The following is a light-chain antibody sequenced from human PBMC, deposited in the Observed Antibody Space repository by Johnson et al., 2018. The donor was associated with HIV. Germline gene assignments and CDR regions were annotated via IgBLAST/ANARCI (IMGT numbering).Light chain of an antibody. J-gene: IGLJ1*01. CDR1: SSNIGNNY. V-gene: IGLV1-51*01. Sequence: QSVLTQPPSVSAAPGQKVTISCSRSSSNIGNNYVSWYQQLPGTAPKLLIYDNNKRPSGIPDRFSGSKSGTSATLGITGLQTGDEADYYCGTWDSSLSAQVFGTGTKVTVL. CDR2: DNN. CDR3: GTWDSSLSAQV.